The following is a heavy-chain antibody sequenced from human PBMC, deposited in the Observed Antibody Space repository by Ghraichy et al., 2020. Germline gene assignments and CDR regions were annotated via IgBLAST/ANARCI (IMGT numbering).Heavy chain of an antibody. CDR1: GLTFSTYW. Sequence: GGSLRLSCAASGLTFSTYWMTWVRQAPGKGLEWVANINQDGREKYYVASVKGRFTISRDNAKNSLYLQMNGLGAEDTAVYYCSSGDTFDIWGQGTMVAVSS. V-gene: IGHV3-7*03. CDR3: SSGDTFDI. J-gene: IGHJ3*02. CDR2: INQDGREK. D-gene: IGHD3-10*01.